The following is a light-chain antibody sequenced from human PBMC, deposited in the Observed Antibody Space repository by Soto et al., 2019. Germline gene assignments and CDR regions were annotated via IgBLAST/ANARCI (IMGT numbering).Light chain of an antibody. V-gene: IGKV3-20*01. CDR3: QKYGSSPWT. CDR1: QSVSSSY. J-gene: IGKJ1*01. CDR2: GAS. Sequence: EIVLTQSPGTLSLSPGERATLSCRASQSVSSSYLGWYQQKPGQAPRLLIYGASSRATGIPDRFSGSGSGTDFTLIISRLEPEDFAVYYCQKYGSSPWTFGQGTKVEIK.